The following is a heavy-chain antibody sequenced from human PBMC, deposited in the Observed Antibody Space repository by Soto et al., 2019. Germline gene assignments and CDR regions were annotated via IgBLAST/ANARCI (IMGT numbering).Heavy chain of an antibody. Sequence: GGSLRLSCAASGFTFSSYWMHWVRQAPGKGLVWVSRINSDGSSTSYADSVKGRFTISRDNAKNTLYLQMNSLRAEDTAVYYCAKGPEIFGVVINWFDPWGQGTLVTVSS. V-gene: IGHV3-74*01. CDR1: GFTFSSYW. CDR3: AKGPEIFGVVINWFDP. D-gene: IGHD3-3*01. CDR2: INSDGSST. J-gene: IGHJ5*02.